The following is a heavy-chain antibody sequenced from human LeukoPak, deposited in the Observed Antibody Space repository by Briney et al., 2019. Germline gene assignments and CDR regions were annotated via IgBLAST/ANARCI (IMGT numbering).Heavy chain of an antibody. V-gene: IGHV3-7*05. Sequence: PGGSLRLSCAVSGFTFSSYWMTWVRQAPGKGLEWVAYINQDGSERYYVDSVKGRFTISRDNAKKSLNLQMNSLTVEDTAAYYCATERLLDYWGQGTVVTVSS. CDR2: INQDGSER. CDR3: ATERLLDY. CDR1: GFTFSSYW. D-gene: IGHD2-15*01. J-gene: IGHJ4*02.